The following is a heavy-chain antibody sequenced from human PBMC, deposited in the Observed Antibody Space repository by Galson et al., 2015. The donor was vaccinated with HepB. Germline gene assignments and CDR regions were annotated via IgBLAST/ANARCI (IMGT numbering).Heavy chain of an antibody. CDR3: ARGVYSGSYYLH. CDR1: GFTFSSYA. J-gene: IGHJ4*02. Sequence: SLRLSCAASGFTFSSYAMSWVRQAPGKGLEWVSAISGSGGSIYYADSVKGRFTISRDNAKNSLYLQMNSLRAEDTAVYYCARGVYSGSYYLHWGQGTLVTVSS. D-gene: IGHD1-26*01. CDR2: ISGSGGSI. V-gene: IGHV3-23*01.